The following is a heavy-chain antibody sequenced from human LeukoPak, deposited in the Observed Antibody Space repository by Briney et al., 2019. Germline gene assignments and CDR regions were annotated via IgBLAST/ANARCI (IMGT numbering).Heavy chain of an antibody. Sequence: GGSLRLSCTVSGFTVSSNSMSWVRQAPGNGLEWVSFIYSDNTHYSDSVKGRFTISRDNSKNTLYLQMNSLRAEDTAVYYCARERFIRGVMTFDYWGQGTLVTVSS. V-gene: IGHV3-53*01. CDR2: IYSDNT. CDR1: GFTVSSNS. J-gene: IGHJ4*02. D-gene: IGHD3-10*01. CDR3: ARERFIRGVMTFDY.